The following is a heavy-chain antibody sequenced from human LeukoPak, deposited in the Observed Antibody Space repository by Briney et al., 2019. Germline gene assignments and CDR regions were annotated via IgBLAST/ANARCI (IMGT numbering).Heavy chain of an antibody. V-gene: IGHV4-59*08. CDR1: GGSMSSYY. CDR3: ARSDSSGYYWFDV. CDR2: IYYSGST. J-gene: IGHJ5*02. D-gene: IGHD3-22*01. Sequence: SETLSLTCTVSGGSMSSYYWSWIRQPPGKGLGWIGYIYYSGSTNYNPSLKSRVTISVDTSKNQFSLKLSSVTAADTAVYYCARSDSSGYYWFDVWDQGTLVTVSS.